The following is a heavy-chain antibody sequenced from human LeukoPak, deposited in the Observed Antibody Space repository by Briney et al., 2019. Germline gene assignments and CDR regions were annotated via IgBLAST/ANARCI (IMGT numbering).Heavy chain of an antibody. V-gene: IGHV3-30*02. J-gene: IGHJ3*02. D-gene: IGHD2-8*01. Sequence: GGSLRLSCAASGFTFSSYGMHWVRQAPGKGLEWVAFIRYDGSNKYYADSVKGRFTISRDNSKNTLYLQMNSLRAEDTAVYYCARSMVEVRDAFDIWGQGTMVTVSS. CDR1: GFTFSSYG. CDR2: IRYDGSNK. CDR3: ARSMVEVRDAFDI.